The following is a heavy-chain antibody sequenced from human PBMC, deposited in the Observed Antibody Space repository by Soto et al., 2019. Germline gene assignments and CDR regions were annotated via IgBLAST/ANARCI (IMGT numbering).Heavy chain of an antibody. J-gene: IGHJ2*01. V-gene: IGHV1-69*13. CDR3: ARSNFIAVANPRYFDL. D-gene: IGHD6-19*01. CDR1: GGTFSSYA. Sequence: SVKVSCKASGGTFSSYAISWVRQAPGQGLEWMGGIIPIFGTANYAQKFQGRVTITADESTSTAYMELSSLRSEDTAVYYCARSNFIAVANPRYFDLWGRGTLVTVSS. CDR2: IIPIFGTA.